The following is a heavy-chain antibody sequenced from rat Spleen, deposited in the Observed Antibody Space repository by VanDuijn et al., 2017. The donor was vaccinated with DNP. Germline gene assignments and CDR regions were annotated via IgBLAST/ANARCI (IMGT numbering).Heavy chain of an antibody. V-gene: IGHV3-1*01. CDR3: ARWSDYFDY. J-gene: IGHJ2*01. CDR2: ISYSGST. Sequence: EVQLQESGPGLVKPSQSLSLTCSVTAYSITTNYWGWIRKFPGNKMEWVGHISYSGSTSYNPSLKSRISITRDTSKNQFFLHLNSVSTEDTATYYCARWSDYFDYWGQGVMVTVSS. CDR1: AYSITTNY.